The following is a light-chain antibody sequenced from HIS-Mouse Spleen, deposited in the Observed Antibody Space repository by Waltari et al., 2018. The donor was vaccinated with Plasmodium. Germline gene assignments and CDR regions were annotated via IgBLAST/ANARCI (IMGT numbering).Light chain of an antibody. Sequence: SYELTQPPSVSVSPGPTARLTCPGHALPKKYAYWYQQKSGQAPVLVIYEDSKRPSGIPERFSGSSSGTMATLTISGAQVEDEADYYCYSTDSSGNHRVFGGGTKLTVL. J-gene: IGLJ3*02. CDR2: EDS. V-gene: IGLV3-10*01. CDR3: YSTDSSGNHRV. CDR1: ALPKKY.